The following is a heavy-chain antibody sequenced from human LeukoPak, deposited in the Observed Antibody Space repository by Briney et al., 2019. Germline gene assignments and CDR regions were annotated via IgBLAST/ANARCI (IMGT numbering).Heavy chain of an antibody. V-gene: IGHV1-2*02. CDR2: INPNNGGT. CDR1: GYTFTGYY. J-gene: IGHJ3*02. Sequence: ASVKVSCKASGYTFTGYYMHWVRQAPGQRLEWMGWINPNNGGTTYAQKFQGRITMTRDTSITTAYMELSRLSSDDTAVYYCARGGVAYCSSTTCHDSFDIWGQGTMVTFSS. D-gene: IGHD2-2*01. CDR3: ARGGVAYCSSTTCHDSFDI.